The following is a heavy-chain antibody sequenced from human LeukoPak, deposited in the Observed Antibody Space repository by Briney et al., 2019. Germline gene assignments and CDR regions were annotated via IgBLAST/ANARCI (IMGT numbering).Heavy chain of an antibody. CDR1: GGSISSYY. CDR2: IYTSGST. V-gene: IGHV4-4*07. CDR3: ARELGYDYVWGSFYNWFDP. Sequence: SETLSLTCAVSGGSISSYYWSWIRQPAGKGLEWIGRIYTSGSTNYNPSLKSRVTMSVDTSKNQFSLKLSSVTAADTAVYYCARELGYDYVWGSFYNWFDPWGQGTLVTVSS. D-gene: IGHD3-16*01. J-gene: IGHJ5*02.